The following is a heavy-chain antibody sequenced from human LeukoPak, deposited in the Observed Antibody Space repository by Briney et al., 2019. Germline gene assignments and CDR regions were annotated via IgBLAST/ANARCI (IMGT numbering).Heavy chain of an antibody. CDR3: ARLARMTASRPTNWFDP. J-gene: IGHJ5*02. V-gene: IGHV4-39*01. CDR1: GGSISSSSYY. D-gene: IGHD2-8*01. Sequence: SETLSLTCTVSGGSISSSSYYWGWIRQPPGKGLEWIGSIYYSGSTYYNPSLKSRVTISVDTSKNQFSLKLSSVTAADTAVYYCARLARMTASRPTNWFDPWGQGTLVTVSS. CDR2: IYYSGST.